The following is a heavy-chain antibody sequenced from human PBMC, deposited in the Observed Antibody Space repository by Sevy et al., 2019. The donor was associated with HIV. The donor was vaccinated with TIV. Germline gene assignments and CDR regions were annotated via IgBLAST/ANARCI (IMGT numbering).Heavy chain of an antibody. Sequence: GGSLRLSCAASGFTFSNYWMHWVRQVPGKGPTWVSNIRGDGTTTVYADSVKGRFTISRDNAKNTLYLQMNNLGAEDTATDNGARYAYVSNFDYWGQGTMVTVSS. CDR1: GFTFSNYW. V-gene: IGHV3-74*01. J-gene: IGHJ4*02. CDR3: ARYAYVSNFDY. CDR2: IRGDGTTT. D-gene: IGHD3-10*02.